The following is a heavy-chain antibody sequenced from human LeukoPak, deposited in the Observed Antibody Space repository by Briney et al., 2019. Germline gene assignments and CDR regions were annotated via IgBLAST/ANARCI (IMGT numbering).Heavy chain of an antibody. CDR2: ISHSGST. V-gene: IGHV4-31*03. J-gene: IGHJ6*02. Sequence: PSETLSLTCTVSGGSISSGDYYWTWIRQHPGEGLEWIGYISHSGSTSYNPSLESRVSISADTSKNQFSLRLSAVTAADTAVYYCARERPYYGSGNFVGMDVWGQGTTVSVS. D-gene: IGHD3-10*01. CDR1: GGSISSGDYY. CDR3: ARERPYYGSGNFVGMDV.